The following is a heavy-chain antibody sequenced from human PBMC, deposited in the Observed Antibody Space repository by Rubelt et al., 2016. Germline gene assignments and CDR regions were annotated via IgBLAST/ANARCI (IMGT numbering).Heavy chain of an antibody. D-gene: IGHD1-7*01. CDR1: GLSLTSRPEG. CDR3: AQALDGSDWNSRRYDP. Sequence: QITLKESGPTLVKPTQTLTLTCTFSGLSLTSRPEGVGWIRQPPGKALEWLAVIYWDDDKRYSPSLKKRLTITKHTSKKQVVLTMTNMDPVDTATYYCAQALDGSDWNSRRYDPWGQGILVTVSS. CDR2: IYWDDDK. V-gene: IGHV2-5*02. J-gene: IGHJ5*02.